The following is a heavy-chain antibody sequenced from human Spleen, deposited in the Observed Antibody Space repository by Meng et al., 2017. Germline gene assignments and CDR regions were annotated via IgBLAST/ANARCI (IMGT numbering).Heavy chain of an antibody. CDR1: GFTFSSYW. D-gene: IGHD6-13*01. Sequence: GESLKISCAASGFTFSSYWMSWVRQAPGKGLEWVANIKQDGSEKYYVDSVKGRFTISRDNAKNSLYLQMNSLRAEDTAVYYCARVSTAAAYYYFDYWGQGTLVTVSS. J-gene: IGHJ4*02. CDR3: ARVSTAAAYYYFDY. CDR2: IKQDGSEK. V-gene: IGHV3-7*01.